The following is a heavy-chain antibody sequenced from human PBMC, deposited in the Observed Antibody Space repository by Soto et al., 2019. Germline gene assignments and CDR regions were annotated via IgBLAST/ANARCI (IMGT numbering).Heavy chain of an antibody. V-gene: IGHV3-48*02. CDR3: AREGEGTPPYSSAYYGMDV. J-gene: IGHJ6*02. CDR2: ISSSSSTI. D-gene: IGHD6-6*01. Sequence: PGGSLRLSCAASGFTFSSYSMNWVRQAPGKGLEWVSYISSSSSTIYYADSVKGRFTISRDNAKNSLYLQMNSLRDEDTAVYYCAREGEGTPPYSSAYYGMDVWGQGTTVTVSS. CDR1: GFTFSSYS.